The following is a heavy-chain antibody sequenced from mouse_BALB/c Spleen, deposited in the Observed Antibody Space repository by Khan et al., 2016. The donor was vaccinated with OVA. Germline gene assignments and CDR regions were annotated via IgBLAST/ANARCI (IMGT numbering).Heavy chain of an antibody. V-gene: IGHV1-4*01. CDR3: AREGAYYRSDGWFSY. CDR1: GYTFTTYT. D-gene: IGHD2-14*01. CDR2: INPSNGYT. J-gene: IGHJ3*01. Sequence: VQLQQSGAELARPGASVKMSCKASGYTFTTYTMHWVKQRPGQGLEWIGYINPSNGYTNYNQKFKDKATLTADKSSSTAYMQLSSLKSDYSAVYSCAREGAYYRSDGWFSYWGQGTLVTVSA.